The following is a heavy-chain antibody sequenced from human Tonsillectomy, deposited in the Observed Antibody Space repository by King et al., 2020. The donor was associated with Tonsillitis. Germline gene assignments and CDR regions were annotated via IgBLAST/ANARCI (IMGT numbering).Heavy chain of an antibody. CDR1: GFAFSRFY. CDR2: INPRGGST. CDR3: ATTGDTAYFYS. V-gene: IGHV1-46*01. D-gene: IGHD7-27*01. J-gene: IGHJ5*02. Sequence: VQLVESGSEVRKPGASVKVSCKAPGFAFSRFYMHWLRQASGQGLEWLGLINPRGGSTYYAPKFQGRIMMTRDTSTSTVYVDLSRLRSEDTAVYYCATTGDTAYFYSWGQGTLITVSS.